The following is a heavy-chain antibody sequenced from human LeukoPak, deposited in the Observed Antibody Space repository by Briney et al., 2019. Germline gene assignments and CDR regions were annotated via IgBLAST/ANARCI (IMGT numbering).Heavy chain of an antibody. J-gene: IGHJ4*02. CDR1: GFTFDDYG. Sequence: AGGSLRLSCAASGFTFDDYGMSWVRQAPGKGLEWVSGINWNGGSTGYADSVKGRSTISRDNAKNSLYLQMNSLRAEDTALYYCARLGYYYDSSGYFDYWGQGTLVTVSS. D-gene: IGHD3-22*01. V-gene: IGHV3-20*04. CDR2: INWNGGST. CDR3: ARLGYYYDSSGYFDY.